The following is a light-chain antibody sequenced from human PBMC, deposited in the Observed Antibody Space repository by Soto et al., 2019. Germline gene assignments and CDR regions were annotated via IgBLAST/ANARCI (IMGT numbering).Light chain of an antibody. J-gene: IGKJ1*01. CDR2: GAS. CDR1: QTVRNN. V-gene: IGKV3-15*01. CDR3: QQYNNWPPET. Sequence: EIVLTQSPGTLSLSPGERATLSCRASQTVRNNYLAWYQQKPGQAPRLLIYGASTRATGIPARFSGSGSGTEFTLTISSLQSEDFAVYYCQQYNNWPPETFGQGTKVDIK.